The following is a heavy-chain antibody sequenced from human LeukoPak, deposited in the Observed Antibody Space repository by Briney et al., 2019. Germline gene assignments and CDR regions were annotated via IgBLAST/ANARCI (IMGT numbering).Heavy chain of an antibody. J-gene: IGHJ4*02. D-gene: IGHD3-3*01. Sequence: GGSLRLSRAASGFTFSSYAMSWVRQAPGKGLEWVSAISGSGGSTYYADSVKGRFTISRDNSKNTLYLQMNSLRAEDTAVHYCAKGPGVWFNYFDYWGQGTLVTVSS. V-gene: IGHV3-23*01. CDR2: ISGSGGST. CDR1: GFTFSSYA. CDR3: AKGPGVWFNYFDY.